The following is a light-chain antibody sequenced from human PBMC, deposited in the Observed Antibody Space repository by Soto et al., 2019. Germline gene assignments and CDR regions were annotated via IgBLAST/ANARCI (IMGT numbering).Light chain of an antibody. J-gene: IGKJ2*01. CDR2: DAS. CDR3: QQYNSYSPT. CDR1: QSINSW. Sequence: DIQMTQSPSTLSASVGDRVTITCRASQSINSWLAWYQQKPGKAPKLLIYDASSLESGGPSRFSGSGSGTEFTLTISSLQPDDFATSYCQQYNSYSPTFGQGTKLEIK. V-gene: IGKV1-5*01.